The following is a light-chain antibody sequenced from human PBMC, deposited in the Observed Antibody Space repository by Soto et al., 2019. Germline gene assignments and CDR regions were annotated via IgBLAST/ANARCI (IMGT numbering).Light chain of an antibody. CDR1: QSVSRN. CDR2: GAS. Sequence: EIVMTQSPATLSVSPGERAALSCMASQSVSRNLAWYQQKPGQAPRLLLYGASTRATGIPARFSGSGSGTDFTLTISSLQSEDSAVYYCQQYNNWPPPFGQGTRLEIK. V-gene: IGKV3-15*01. J-gene: IGKJ5*01. CDR3: QQYNNWPPP.